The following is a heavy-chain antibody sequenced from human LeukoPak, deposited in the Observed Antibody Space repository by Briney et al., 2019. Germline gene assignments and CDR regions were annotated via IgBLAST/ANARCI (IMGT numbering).Heavy chain of an antibody. CDR3: ARDRGGIYGKPFDY. V-gene: IGHV4-59*12. D-gene: IGHD3-16*01. CDR2: SYHRGST. J-gene: IGHJ4*02. CDR1: GGSISNYY. Sequence: PSETLSLTCTVSGGSISNYYWSWIRQSPGKGPEWIGWSYHRGSTSYNPSLKSRVTMSVDTSKNQFSLKLSSVTAADTAVYYCARDRGGIYGKPFDYWGQGTLVTVSS.